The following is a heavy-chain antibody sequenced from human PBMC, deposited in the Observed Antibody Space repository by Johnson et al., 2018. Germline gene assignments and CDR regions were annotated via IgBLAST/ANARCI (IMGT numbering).Heavy chain of an antibody. V-gene: IGHV3-13*01. CDR2: IATLEDE. Sequence: VQLVESGGGLVQPGGSLRLSCAASGFTLRTHDMHWVRQVPGKGLEWISLIATLEDENYPASGKGRLTVSRDNAHNSVSLQMNSLRAADTGIYYGVRVKTWTWDLLEGLYYWGPGTLVTVSS. D-gene: IGHD1-26*01. J-gene: IGHJ4*02. CDR3: VRVKTWTWDLLEGLYY. CDR1: GFTLRTHD.